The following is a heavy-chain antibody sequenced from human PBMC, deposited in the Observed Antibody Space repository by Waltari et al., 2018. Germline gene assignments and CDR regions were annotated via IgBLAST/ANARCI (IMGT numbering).Heavy chain of an antibody. CDR1: GGSFRGYS. V-gene: IGHV4-34*01. CDR2: IDQSGGT. J-gene: IGHJ4*02. CDR3: TIPSPAGYIGYYFDY. D-gene: IGHD5-18*01. Sequence: QVRLHQWGAGLLRPSETLSLTCAVYGGSFRGYSWPWLRQSPGKGREWIGEIDQSGGTNYNPSLKSRVTISIDTSKNHFSLKVSSVTAADTALYYCTIPSPAGYIGYYFDYWGQGTLVTVSS.